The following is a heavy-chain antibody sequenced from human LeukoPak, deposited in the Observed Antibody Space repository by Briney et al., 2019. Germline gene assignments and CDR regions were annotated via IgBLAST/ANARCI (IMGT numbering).Heavy chain of an antibody. CDR2: ISSSSSYI. Sequence: GGSLRLSCAASGFTFSSYSMNWVRQAPGKGLEWVSSISSSSSYIYYADSVKGRFTISRDNAKNSLYLQMNSLRAEDTAVYYCARAPRIAAAGDDAFDIWGQGTMVTVSS. D-gene: IGHD6-13*01. CDR1: GFTFSSYS. V-gene: IGHV3-21*01. J-gene: IGHJ3*02. CDR3: ARAPRIAAAGDDAFDI.